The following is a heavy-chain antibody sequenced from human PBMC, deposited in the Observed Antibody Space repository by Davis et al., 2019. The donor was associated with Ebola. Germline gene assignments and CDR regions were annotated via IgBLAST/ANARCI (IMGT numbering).Heavy chain of an antibody. V-gene: IGHV3-30*03. D-gene: IGHD3-10*01. Sequence: GGSLRLSCAASGFTFSSYSMNWVRQAPGKGLEWVAVISYDGSNKYYADSVKGRFTISRDNAKNTLYPQMNSLRAEDTAVYYCARDRYYTIDVWGQGTTVTVSS. CDR1: GFTFSSYS. J-gene: IGHJ6*02. CDR2: ISYDGSNK. CDR3: ARDRYYTIDV.